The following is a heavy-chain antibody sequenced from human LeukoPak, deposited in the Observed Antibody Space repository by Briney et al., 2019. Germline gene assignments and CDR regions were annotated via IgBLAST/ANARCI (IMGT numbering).Heavy chain of an antibody. V-gene: IGHV1-24*01. J-gene: IGHJ4*02. CDR2: FDPEKGET. Sequence: ASVKVSCKVSGYTLTELAMHWVRQAPGKGLEWIGGFDPEKGETIYTQQLRGRLTMTEDTSTDTAYMELSSLTSEDTAVYYRATPLGPLGLIPYYFDYWGQGTLVTVSS. D-gene: IGHD2-21*01. CDR1: GYTLTELA. CDR3: ATPLGPLGLIPYYFDY.